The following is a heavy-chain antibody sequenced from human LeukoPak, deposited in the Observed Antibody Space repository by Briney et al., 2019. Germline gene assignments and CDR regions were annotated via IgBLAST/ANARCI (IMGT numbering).Heavy chain of an antibody. Sequence: PGESLRLSCAATGFTFSSYEMNWVRQAPGKGLEWVSYISSSGSTIYYADSVKGRFTISRDNAKNSLYLQMNSLRAEDTAVYYCASRDFWSGKGFYYWVQGTLVTVSS. CDR1: GFTFSSYE. D-gene: IGHD3-3*01. CDR2: ISSSGSTI. CDR3: ASRDFWSGKGFYY. J-gene: IGHJ4*02. V-gene: IGHV3-48*03.